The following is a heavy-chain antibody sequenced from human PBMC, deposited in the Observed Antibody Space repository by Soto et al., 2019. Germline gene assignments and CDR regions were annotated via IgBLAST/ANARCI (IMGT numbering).Heavy chain of an antibody. CDR3: AKSDFWSGYYHAGDGRYYYGMDV. V-gene: IGHV3-23*01. Sequence: GGSLRLSCAASGFTFSSYAMSWVRQAPGKGLEWVSAISGSGGSTYYADSVKGRFTISRDNSKNTLYLQMNSLRAEDTAVYYCAKSDFWSGYYHAGDGRYYYGMDVWGQGTTVTVSS. J-gene: IGHJ6*02. D-gene: IGHD3-3*01. CDR2: ISGSGGST. CDR1: GFTFSSYA.